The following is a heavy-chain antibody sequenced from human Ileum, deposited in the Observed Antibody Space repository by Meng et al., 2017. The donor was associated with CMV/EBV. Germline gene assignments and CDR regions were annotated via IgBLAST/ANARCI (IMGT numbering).Heavy chain of an antibody. Sequence: GESLKISCAASGFPFSTSGMHWVRQAPGKGLEWVAFIRYDGTSKYYTDSVKGRFTISRDSSKNTLYLQMNSLTTKDTAVYFCAKGPLVGAFEDWGQGTLVTVSS. CDR2: IRYDGTSK. CDR1: GFPFSTSG. J-gene: IGHJ4*02. D-gene: IGHD1-26*01. CDR3: AKGPLVGAFED. V-gene: IGHV3-30*02.